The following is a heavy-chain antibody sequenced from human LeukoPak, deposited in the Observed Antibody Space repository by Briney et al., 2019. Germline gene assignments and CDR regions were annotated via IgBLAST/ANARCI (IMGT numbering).Heavy chain of an antibody. J-gene: IGHJ4*02. V-gene: IGHV4-59*01. Sequence: SETLSLTCTVSGGSISSYYWSWIRRPPGKGLKWIGYIYYSGSTNYNPSLKSRVTISVDTSKNQFSLKLSSVTAADTAVYYCARGSRRYSYTIDYWGQGTLVTVSS. D-gene: IGHD5-18*01. CDR2: IYYSGST. CDR3: ARGSRRYSYTIDY. CDR1: GGSISSYY.